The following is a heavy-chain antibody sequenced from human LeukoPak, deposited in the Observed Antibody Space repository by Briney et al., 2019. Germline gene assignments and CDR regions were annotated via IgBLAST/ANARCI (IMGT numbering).Heavy chain of an antibody. CDR1: AFTFRTYG. V-gene: IGHV3-23*01. CDR2: ISSGGGST. Sequence: GGSLRLSCAASAFTFRTYGMSWVRQAPGKGLEWGSTISSGGGSTYYADSVKGRFTISRDDSKNTLQLQLNSLRVEDMASYYCAKYYCSSGARYFFDYWGQGTLVTVPS. J-gene: IGHJ4*02. CDR3: AKYYCSSGARYFFDY. D-gene: IGHD3-22*01.